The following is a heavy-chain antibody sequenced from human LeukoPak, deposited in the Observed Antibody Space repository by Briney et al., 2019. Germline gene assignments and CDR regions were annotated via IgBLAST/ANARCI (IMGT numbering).Heavy chain of an antibody. D-gene: IGHD4-17*01. CDR3: AKGSQYGDYVLGY. CDR2: IGASGGT. Sequence: GGSLRLSCAASGFTFSSYAMNWVRQAPGKGLEWVSGIGASGGTYYADSVKGRFTISRDNSKNTLYLQMNSLSAEDTAVYYCAKGSQYGDYVLGYWGQGTLVTVSS. V-gene: IGHV3-23*01. CDR1: GFTFSSYA. J-gene: IGHJ4*02.